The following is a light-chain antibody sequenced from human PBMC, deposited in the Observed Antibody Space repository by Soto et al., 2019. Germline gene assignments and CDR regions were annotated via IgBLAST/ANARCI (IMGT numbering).Light chain of an antibody. Sequence: QAVVTQPPSVSGAPGQRVTISCTGSSSNIGAGYDVHWYQQLPGTAPKLLIYGNNNRPSGVPDRFSGSKSGTSASLAITGLHAEDEADYYCQSYDSSLSGVVFGGGTKLTVL. V-gene: IGLV1-40*01. J-gene: IGLJ2*01. CDR3: QSYDSSLSGVV. CDR1: SSNIGAGYD. CDR2: GNN.